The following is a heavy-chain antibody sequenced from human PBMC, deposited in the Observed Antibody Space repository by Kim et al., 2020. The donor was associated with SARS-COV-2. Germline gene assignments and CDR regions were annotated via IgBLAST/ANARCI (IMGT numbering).Heavy chain of an antibody. J-gene: IGHJ6*02. CDR3: ARPYLPGDYYYYGMDV. V-gene: IGHV1-2*06. CDR1: GYTFTGYY. Sequence: ASVKVSCKASGYTFTGYYMHWVRQAPGQGLEWMGRINPNSGGTNYAQKFQGRVTMTRDTSISTAYMELSRLRSDDTAVYYCARPYLPGDYYYYGMDVWGQGTTVTVSS. CDR2: INPNSGGT. D-gene: IGHD4-17*01.